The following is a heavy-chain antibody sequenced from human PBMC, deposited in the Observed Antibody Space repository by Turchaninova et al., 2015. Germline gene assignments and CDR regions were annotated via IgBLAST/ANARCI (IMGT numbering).Heavy chain of an antibody. J-gene: IGHJ2*01. V-gene: IGHV4-59*08. Sequence: QVQLQESGPGLVKPSATLSPTCPAPGDSITSFYWSWIRQPPGKGLEWIAYVYYTGSTNYNPSLKSRVTISVDTSKNQFSLNLSSVTAADTAVYYCARQRIVGTTDNWYFDLWGRGTLVSVSS. CDR3: ARQRIVGTTDNWYFDL. CDR1: GDSITSFY. D-gene: IGHD1-26*01. CDR2: VYYTGST.